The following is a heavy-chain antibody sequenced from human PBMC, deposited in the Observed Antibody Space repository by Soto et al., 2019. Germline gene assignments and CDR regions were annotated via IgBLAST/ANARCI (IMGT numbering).Heavy chain of an antibody. CDR2: IGGYSGNT. Sequence: VQSGGEVKKPGASVKVSCKASGYTFSNNGFTWVRQAPGQGLEWMGWIGGYSGNTNYAPKFQGRVTMTADTSTSTAHMALRRLRSDDTGVYYCATAIAATGPADSWGQGTLVTVSS. J-gene: IGHJ4*02. CDR3: ATAIAATGPADS. V-gene: IGHV1-18*01. CDR1: GYTFSNNG. D-gene: IGHD6-13*01.